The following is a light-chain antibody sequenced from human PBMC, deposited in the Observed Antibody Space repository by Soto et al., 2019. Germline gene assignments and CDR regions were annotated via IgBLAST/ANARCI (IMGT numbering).Light chain of an antibody. CDR2: DAS. Sequence: EILVTQSPGTLSLSPGSSATTSCRASQSLGNTFLAWYQQKSCQSPRLLIYDASDRAPDIPDRFSGGGSGTEFTLTISRLEPEDFAVYFCQQYGRFPLSFGGGTKVEMK. V-gene: IGKV3-20*01. J-gene: IGKJ4*01. CDR1: QSLGNTF. CDR3: QQYGRFPLS.